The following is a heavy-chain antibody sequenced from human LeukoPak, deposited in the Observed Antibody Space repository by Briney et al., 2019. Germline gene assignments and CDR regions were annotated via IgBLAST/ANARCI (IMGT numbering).Heavy chain of an antibody. J-gene: IGHJ4*02. CDR2: IRYDGSNK. Sequence: GGSLRLSCAASGFTFSSYSMNWVRQAPGKGLEWVAFIRYDGSNKYYADSVKGRFTISRDNSKNTLYLQMKSLRAEDTAVYYCAKRIGSGSGPFDYWGQETLVTVSS. V-gene: IGHV3-30*02. CDR3: AKRIGSGSGPFDY. CDR1: GFTFSSYS. D-gene: IGHD3-10*01.